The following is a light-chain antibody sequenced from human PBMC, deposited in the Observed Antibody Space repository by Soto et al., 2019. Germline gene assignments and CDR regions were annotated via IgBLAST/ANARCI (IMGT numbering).Light chain of an antibody. Sequence: QSVLTQPPSVSGAPGQRVTISCTGSSSNIGAGYDVHWYQQLPGTAPKLLIYGNSNRPSGVPDRFSGSKSGTSASLAITGLQAEDEADYYCQSYDSSLRGVFGTGTQLT. CDR3: QSYDSSLRGV. V-gene: IGLV1-40*01. J-gene: IGLJ1*01. CDR2: GNS. CDR1: SSNIGAGYD.